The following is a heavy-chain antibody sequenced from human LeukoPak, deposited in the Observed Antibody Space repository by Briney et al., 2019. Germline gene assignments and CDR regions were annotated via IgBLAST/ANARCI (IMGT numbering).Heavy chain of an antibody. D-gene: IGHD3-22*01. Sequence: HAGGSLRLSGAASGFTFSSYGMHWVRQAPGKGLEWLTFIRYDGSNRYYADSVKGRFTISRDNSKNTLYLQMNSLRTEDTAVYYCARGLGYYYDSRGSEEEFFQHWGQGTLVTVSS. CDR3: ARGLGYYYDSRGSEEEFFQH. V-gene: IGHV3-30*02. J-gene: IGHJ1*01. CDR2: IRYDGSNR. CDR1: GFTFSSYG.